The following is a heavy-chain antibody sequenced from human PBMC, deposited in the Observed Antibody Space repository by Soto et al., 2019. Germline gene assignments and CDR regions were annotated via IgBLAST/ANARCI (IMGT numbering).Heavy chain of an antibody. J-gene: IGHJ4*02. CDR2: ISYSGST. V-gene: IGHV4-30-4*01. CDR1: GGSISSGNYY. Sequence: SETLSLTCTVSGGSISSGNYYGSWIRQPPGKGLEWIGFISYSGSTYYNLSLKSRVTISVDTSKNQFSLNLSFVTAADTAVYYCATMGTPATGLYYFDYWGQGTLVTV. D-gene: IGHD2-15*01. CDR3: ATMGTPATGLYYFDY.